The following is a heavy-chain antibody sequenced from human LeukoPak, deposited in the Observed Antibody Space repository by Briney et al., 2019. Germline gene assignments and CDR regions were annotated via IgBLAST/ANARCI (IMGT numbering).Heavy chain of an antibody. Sequence: PGGSLRLSCAASGFTFSTYSMNWVRQAPGKGLECVSYNSSSSSTIYYADSVKGRFTISRDNSKNTLYLHMDSLRPDDTAIYYCTKELHVAVAVADYYYFYMDVWGRGTAVTVSS. J-gene: IGHJ6*03. CDR3: TKELHVAVAVADYYYFYMDV. CDR1: GFTFSTYS. CDR2: NSSSSSTI. D-gene: IGHD6-19*01. V-gene: IGHV3-48*01.